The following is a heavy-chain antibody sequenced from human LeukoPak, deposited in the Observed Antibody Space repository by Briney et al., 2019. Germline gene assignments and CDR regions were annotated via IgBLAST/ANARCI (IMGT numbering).Heavy chain of an antibody. D-gene: IGHD1-26*01. CDR3: VTSKWELPSPYDY. Sequence: GGSLRLSCEVSGFSVSSYWMHWVRQAPGKGLVWVSRIKSDGSSTSYADSVKGRFTISRDNAKKTLYLQMDSLRDEDTAVYYCVTSKWELPSPYDYWGQGTLVTVSS. CDR2: IKSDGSST. V-gene: IGHV3-74*01. J-gene: IGHJ4*02. CDR1: GFSVSSYW.